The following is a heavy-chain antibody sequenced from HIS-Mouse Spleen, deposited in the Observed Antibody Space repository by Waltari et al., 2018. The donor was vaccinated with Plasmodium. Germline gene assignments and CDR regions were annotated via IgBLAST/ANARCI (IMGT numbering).Heavy chain of an antibody. CDR3: AKAQGVINFDY. Sequence: QVQLVESGGGVVQPGRSLRLSCAASGFTFSSYGMHWVRQAPGKGLVWVSVKSYDGRNKYYADSVKGRFTISRDNSKNTLYLQMNSLRAEDTAVYYCAKAQGVINFDYWGQGTLVTVSS. V-gene: IGHV3-30*18. CDR1: GFTFSSYG. D-gene: IGHD3-16*01. J-gene: IGHJ4*02. CDR2: KSYDGRNK.